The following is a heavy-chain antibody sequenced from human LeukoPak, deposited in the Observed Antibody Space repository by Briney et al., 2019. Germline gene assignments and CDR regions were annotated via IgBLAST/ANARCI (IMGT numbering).Heavy chain of an antibody. V-gene: IGHV4-38-2*02. J-gene: IGHJ4*02. CDR3: AREFDY. CDR2: IYHSGST. Sequence: PSETLSLTCSVSGYSITSGYFWGWVRQPPGKGLEWIGNIYHSGSTYYNPSLKSRVTISVDTSKNQFSLKLTSIIAADTAVYYCAREFDYWGQGTLVTVPS. CDR1: GYSITSGYF.